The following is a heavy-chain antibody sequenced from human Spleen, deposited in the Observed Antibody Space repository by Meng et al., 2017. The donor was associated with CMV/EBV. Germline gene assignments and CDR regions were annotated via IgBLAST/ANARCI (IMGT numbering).Heavy chain of an antibody. V-gene: IGHV3-33*01. CDR1: GFTVSTYG. Sequence: GESLKISCVASGFTVSTYGMHWVRQAPGKGLEWVAVLWYDGYNKFYADSVKGRFTISRDNSKNTLFLQMNSLRAEDTAVYYCARDISSSIWTDPDTGFDYWGQGTLVTVSS. CDR2: LWYDGYNK. CDR3: ARDISSSIWTDPDTGFDY. J-gene: IGHJ4*02. D-gene: IGHD6-13*01.